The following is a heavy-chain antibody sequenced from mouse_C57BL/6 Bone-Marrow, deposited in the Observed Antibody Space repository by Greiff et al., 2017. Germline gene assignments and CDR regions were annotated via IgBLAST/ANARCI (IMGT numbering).Heavy chain of an antibody. Sequence: QVQLQQSGAELVKPGASVKLSCKASGYTFTSYWMHWVKQRPGQGLEWIGMIHPNSGSTNYNEKFKSKATLTVDKSSSTAYMQLSSLTSEDPAVYYCAKNHYAMDYWGEGTSVTVSS. J-gene: IGHJ4*01. CDR2: IHPNSGST. CDR1: GYTFTSYW. CDR3: AKNHYAMDY. V-gene: IGHV1-64*01.